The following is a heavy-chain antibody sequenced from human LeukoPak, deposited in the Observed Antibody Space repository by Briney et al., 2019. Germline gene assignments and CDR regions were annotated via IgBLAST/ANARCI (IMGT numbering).Heavy chain of an antibody. D-gene: IGHD3-3*01. V-gene: IGHV4-30-2*01. CDR3: ARDPQQGYDFWSGYSNY. J-gene: IGHJ4*02. Sequence: SETLSLTCTVSGGSISSGGYYWSWIRQPPGKGLEWIGYIYHSGSTYYNPSLKSRVTISVDRSKNQFSLKLSSVTAADTAVYYCARDPQQGYDFWSGYSNYWGQGTLVTVSP. CDR2: IYHSGST. CDR1: GGSISSGGYY.